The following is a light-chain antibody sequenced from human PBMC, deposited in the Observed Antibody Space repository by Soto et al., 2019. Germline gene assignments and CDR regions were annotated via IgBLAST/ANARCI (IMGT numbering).Light chain of an antibody. CDR3: RQRSNWPPMIT. CDR2: GAS. V-gene: IGKV3D-20*02. CDR1: QSVSSSY. J-gene: IGKJ5*01. Sequence: ELMLTHSPGTQSLSPGERANISCRASQSVSSSYLAWYQQKPGQAPRLLIYGASSRATGIPDRFSGSGSGTDFTLTISRLEPEDFAVYYCRQRSNWPPMITFGQGTRLEIK.